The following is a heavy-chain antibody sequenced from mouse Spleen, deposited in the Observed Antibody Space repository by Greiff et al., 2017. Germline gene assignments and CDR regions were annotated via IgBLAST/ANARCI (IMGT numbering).Heavy chain of an antibody. J-gene: IGHJ2*01. CDR2: INYDGSST. Sequence: DVKLVESEGGLVQPGSSMKLSCTASGFTFSDYYMAWVRQVPEKGLEWVANINYDGSSTYYLDSLKSRFIISRDNAKNILYLQMSSLKSEDTATYYCARDRGGTDYFDYWGQGTTLTVSS. CDR1: GFTFSDYY. CDR3: ARDRGGTDYFDY. V-gene: IGHV5-16*01. D-gene: IGHD4-1*01.